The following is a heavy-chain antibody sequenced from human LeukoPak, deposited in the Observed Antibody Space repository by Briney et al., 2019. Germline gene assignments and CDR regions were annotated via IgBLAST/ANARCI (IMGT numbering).Heavy chain of an antibody. Sequence: GESLKISCKASGYSFSSSWIGWVRQMPGKGLEWMGTIFPADSDTRYSPSFQGQVTISVDKSISTAFLQWSSLRASDTAMYYCARLSGGSPWGQGTLVTVSS. CDR3: ARLSGGSP. D-gene: IGHD2-15*01. CDR2: IFPADSDT. CDR1: GYSFSSSW. J-gene: IGHJ5*02. V-gene: IGHV5-51*01.